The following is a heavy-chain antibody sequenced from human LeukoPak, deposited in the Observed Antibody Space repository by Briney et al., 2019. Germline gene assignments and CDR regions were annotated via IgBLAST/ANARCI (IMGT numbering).Heavy chain of an antibody. Sequence: GGSLRPSCAASGFTFSSYAMSWVRQAPGKGLEWVSAISGSGGSTYYADSVKGRFTISRDNSKNTLYLQMNSLRAEDTAVYYCAKMEYGGNSGYFDYWGQGTLVTVSS. CDR3: AKMEYGGNSGYFDY. V-gene: IGHV3-23*01. J-gene: IGHJ4*02. CDR2: ISGSGGST. D-gene: IGHD4-23*01. CDR1: GFTFSSYA.